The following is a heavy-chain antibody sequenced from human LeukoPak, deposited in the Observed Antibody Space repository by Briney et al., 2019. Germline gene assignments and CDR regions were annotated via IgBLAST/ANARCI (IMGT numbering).Heavy chain of an antibody. Sequence: SETLSLTCTVSGGSISSYFWSWIRQPAGKGLGWIGRIYTSGSTNYNPSLKSRVTMSVDTSKNQFSLKLSSVTAADTAVYFCARTTYHDYVWGSYRNGYYFDYWGQGTLVTVSS. D-gene: IGHD3-16*02. CDR1: GGSISSYF. CDR2: IYTSGST. J-gene: IGHJ4*02. CDR3: ARTTYHDYVWGSYRNGYYFDY. V-gene: IGHV4-4*07.